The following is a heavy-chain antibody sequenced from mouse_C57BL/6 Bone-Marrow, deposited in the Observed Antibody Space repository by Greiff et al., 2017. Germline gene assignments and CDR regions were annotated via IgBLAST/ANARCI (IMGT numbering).Heavy chain of an antibody. CDR2: INPYNGGT. CDR1: GYTFTDYY. Sequence: VQLQQSGPVLVKPGASVKMSCKASGYTFTDYYMNWVKQSHGKSLEWIGVINPYNGGTSYNQKFKGKATLTVDKSSSTAYMELNSLTSEDSAVYYCAREGYYYGSSFHYYAMDYWGQGTSVTVSA. CDR3: AREGYYYGSSFHYYAMDY. J-gene: IGHJ4*01. D-gene: IGHD1-1*01. V-gene: IGHV1-19*01.